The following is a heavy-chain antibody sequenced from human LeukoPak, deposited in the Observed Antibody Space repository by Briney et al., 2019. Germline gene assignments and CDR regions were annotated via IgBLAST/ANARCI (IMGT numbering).Heavy chain of an antibody. D-gene: IGHD3-3*01. CDR2: INHSGST. V-gene: IGHV4-34*01. Sequence: SETLSLTCAVYGGSFSGYYWSWIRQPPGKGLEWIGEINHSGSTNYNPSLKSRVTISVDTSKNQFSLKLSSVTAADTAVYYCARRFTYYDFWSGYPNWFDPWSQGTLVTVSS. CDR3: ARRFTYYDFWSGYPNWFDP. J-gene: IGHJ5*02. CDR1: GGSFSGYY.